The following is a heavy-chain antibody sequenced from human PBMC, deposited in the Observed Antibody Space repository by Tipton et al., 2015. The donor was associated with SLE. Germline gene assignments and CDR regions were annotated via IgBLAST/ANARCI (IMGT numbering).Heavy chain of an antibody. V-gene: IGHV4-39*07. D-gene: IGHD3-3*01. CDR3: ATWRGYDFWTGYSPYYFDY. CDR1: GGSISSSSYY. Sequence: TLSLTCTVSGGSISSSSYYWGWIRQPPGKGLGWIGSIYYSGSTYYNPSLKSRVTISVDTSKNQFSLKLSSVTAADTAVYYCATWRGYDFWTGYSPYYFDYWGQGTLVTVSS. CDR2: IYYSGST. J-gene: IGHJ4*02.